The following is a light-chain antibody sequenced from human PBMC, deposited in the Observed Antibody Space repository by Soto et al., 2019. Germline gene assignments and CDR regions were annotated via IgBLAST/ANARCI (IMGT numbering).Light chain of an antibody. CDR1: QSVRTN. CDR2: YSS. V-gene: IGKV3D-15*01. Sequence: EVMMTQFPDTVSVTPGETVTLSCGASQSVRTNLAWYQQRPGQAPRLLIHYSSTRASDIPARFSGSGSGTGFTLTISSLQSEDFAIYYCQQYSNWPGTFGQGTKVDIK. CDR3: QQYSNWPGT. J-gene: IGKJ1*01.